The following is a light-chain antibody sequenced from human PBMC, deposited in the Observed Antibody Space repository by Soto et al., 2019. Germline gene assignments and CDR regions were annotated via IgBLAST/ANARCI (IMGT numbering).Light chain of an antibody. Sequence: QSVLTQPASVFGSPGQSITISCTGTSSDVGSYNLVSWYQQQPGKAPKLMIYEGSKRPSGVSNRFSGSKSGNTASLTISGLQAEDEADYYCCSYAGTHYVFGTGTKVTVL. V-gene: IGLV2-23*01. CDR3: CSYAGTHYV. J-gene: IGLJ1*01. CDR2: EGS. CDR1: SSDVGSYNL.